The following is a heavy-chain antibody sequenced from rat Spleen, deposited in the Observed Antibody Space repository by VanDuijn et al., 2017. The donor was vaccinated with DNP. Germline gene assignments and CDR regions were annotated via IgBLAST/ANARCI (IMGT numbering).Heavy chain of an antibody. J-gene: IGHJ2*01. CDR2: IGSAAYAP. CDR3: VRWNSGHFDY. Sequence: EVQLVKSGGDLVQPGRSLKLFCAASGFTFSNYDMAWVRQAPSKGLEWVASIGSAAYAPYYGDSVKGRFTISRDNAKSTLYLQMNSLRSEDMATYYCVRWNSGHFDYWGQGVMVTVSS. D-gene: IGHD4-3*01. CDR1: GFTFSNYD. V-gene: IGHV5-22*01.